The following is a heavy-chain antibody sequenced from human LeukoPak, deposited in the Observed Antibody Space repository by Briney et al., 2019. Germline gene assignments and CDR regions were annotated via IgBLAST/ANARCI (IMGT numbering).Heavy chain of an antibody. J-gene: IGHJ3*02. Sequence: GGSLRLSCAASGFTFSSYAMSWVRQAPGKGLEWVSAISGSGGSTYYADSAKGRFTISRDNSKNTLYLQMNSLRAEDTAVYYCAKDGHCSGGSCRDAFDIWGQGTMVTVSS. CDR3: AKDGHCSGGSCRDAFDI. V-gene: IGHV3-23*01. CDR2: ISGSGGST. CDR1: GFTFSSYA. D-gene: IGHD2-15*01.